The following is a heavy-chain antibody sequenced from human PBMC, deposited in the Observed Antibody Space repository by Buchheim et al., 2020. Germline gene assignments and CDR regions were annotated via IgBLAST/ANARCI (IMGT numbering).Heavy chain of an antibody. CDR1: GFTFSDYY. V-gene: IGHV3-11*01. D-gene: IGHD1-26*01. Sequence: QVQLVESGGGLVKPGGSLRLSCAASGFTFSDYYMSWIRQAPGKGLQWISYSTTSGTTVDYADSVKGRFTVSRDNTKNSLYLQMNNLRAEDTAVYYCARDYGGSYYYFDYWGQGTL. J-gene: IGHJ4*02. CDR2: STTSGTTV. CDR3: ARDYGGSYYYFDY.